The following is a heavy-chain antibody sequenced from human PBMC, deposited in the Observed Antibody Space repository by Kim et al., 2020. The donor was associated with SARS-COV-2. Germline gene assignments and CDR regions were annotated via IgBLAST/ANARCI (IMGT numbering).Heavy chain of an antibody. D-gene: IGHD6-19*01. CDR2: IYYSGST. CDR1: GGSINSSSYY. CDR3: ARATVGIAVADHYFDY. Sequence: SETLSLTCTVSGGSINSSSYYWGWIRQPPGRGLEWIVSIYYSGSTHYNPSLKSRVTISVDTSKNKFSLKLSSVTAADTSVYYCARATVGIAVADHYFDYWGQGTLVTVSS. V-gene: IGHV4-39*01. J-gene: IGHJ4*02.